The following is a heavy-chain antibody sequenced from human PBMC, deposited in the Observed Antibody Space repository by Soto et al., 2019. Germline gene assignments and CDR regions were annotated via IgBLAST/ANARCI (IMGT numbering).Heavy chain of an antibody. CDR2: IWSDGGNT. Sequence: QVQLVESGGGVVQPGGSLRLSCSASGFTFSSYGMHWVRQAPGKGLEWVALIWSDGGNTYYADSVKGRFTISRDNSKNTLYLQMNSVRAEDTAVYYCARKAYCSSTSCPDYYYYYMDVWGKGTTVTVSS. CDR3: ARKAYCSSTSCPDYYYYYMDV. CDR1: GFTFSSYG. J-gene: IGHJ6*03. D-gene: IGHD2-2*01. V-gene: IGHV3-33*01.